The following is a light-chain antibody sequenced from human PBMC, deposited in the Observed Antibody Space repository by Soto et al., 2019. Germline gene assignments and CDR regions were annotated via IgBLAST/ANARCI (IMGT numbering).Light chain of an antibody. CDR3: QQYGSSPYT. Sequence: VLTQSPGTLSLSPGERATLSCRASQSVSSSYLAWYQQKPGQAPRLLIYGASSRATGIPDRFSGTGSGTDFTLTISRLEPEDFAVYYCQQYGSSPYTFGLGTKVDIK. V-gene: IGKV3-20*01. CDR1: QSVSSSY. J-gene: IGKJ2*01. CDR2: GAS.